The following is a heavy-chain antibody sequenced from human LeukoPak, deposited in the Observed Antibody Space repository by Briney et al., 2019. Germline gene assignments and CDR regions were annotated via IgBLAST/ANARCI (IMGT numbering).Heavy chain of an antibody. CDR1: GGTLSSYA. V-gene: IGHV1-69*13. D-gene: IGHD1-26*01. J-gene: IGHJ6*02. CDR2: IIPIFGTA. Sequence: SVKVSCKASGGTLSSYAISCVRQAPGQGLEWMGGIIPIFGTANYAQKFQGRVTITADESTSTAYMELSSLRSEDTAVYYCVSDQQSTVPKWGDELYCYGMDVWGQGTTVTVSS. CDR3: VSDQQSTVPKWGDELYCYGMDV.